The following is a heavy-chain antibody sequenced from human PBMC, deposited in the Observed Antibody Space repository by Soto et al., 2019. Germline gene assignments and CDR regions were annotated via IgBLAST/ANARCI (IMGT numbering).Heavy chain of an antibody. D-gene: IGHD2-8*01. J-gene: IGHJ5*02. CDR1: GFTFSSYM. V-gene: IGHV3-21*01. CDR2: ISTGSSYI. Sequence: GGSLRLSGAGSGFTFSSYMMNWVRQAPGKGLEWVASISTGSSYIYYADALKGRFTISRDDAKTSVYLQMNSLRDEDTGVYYCVRDSLMRTSWGQGTRVTVSS. CDR3: VRDSLMRTS.